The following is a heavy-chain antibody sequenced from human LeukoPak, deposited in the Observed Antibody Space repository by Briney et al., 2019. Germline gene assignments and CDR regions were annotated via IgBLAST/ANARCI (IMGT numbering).Heavy chain of an antibody. D-gene: IGHD3-16*01. CDR2: ISSRVSTI. Sequence: PGGSLRLSCAASGFTFSSYEMNWVRQAPGKGLEWVSYISSRVSTIYYADSVKGRFTMSRDNAKNSLYLQMNSLRAEDTAVYYCTRVLSGGGCIDYWGQGTLVTVSP. CDR3: TRVLSGGGCIDY. V-gene: IGHV3-48*03. J-gene: IGHJ4*02. CDR1: GFTFSSYE.